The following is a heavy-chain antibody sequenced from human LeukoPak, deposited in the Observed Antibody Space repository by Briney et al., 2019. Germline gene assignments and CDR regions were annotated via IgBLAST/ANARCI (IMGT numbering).Heavy chain of an antibody. D-gene: IGHD3-22*01. V-gene: IGHV3-23*01. J-gene: IGHJ4*02. Sequence: GGSLRLSCAASGFTFSSSAMSWVRQAPGKGLEWVSTISGSDSSTHYADSVKGRFTISRDNSKNTLYLQMNSLRADDTAVYYCAKDGNLHYDSSGLFDYWGQGTLVTVSS. CDR1: GFTFSSSA. CDR2: ISGSDSST. CDR3: AKDGNLHYDSSGLFDY.